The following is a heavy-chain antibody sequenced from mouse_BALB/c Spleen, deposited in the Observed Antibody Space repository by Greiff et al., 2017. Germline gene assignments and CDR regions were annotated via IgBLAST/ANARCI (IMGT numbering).Heavy chain of an antibody. V-gene: IGHV1S81*02. Sequence: QLQQPGAELVKPGASVKLSCKASGYTFTSYYMYWVKQRPGQGLEWIGGINPSNGGTNFNEKFKSKATLTVDKSSSTAYMQLSSLTSEDSAVYYWTRSGRYDAGYYYAMDYWGQGTSVTVSS. J-gene: IGHJ4*01. CDR2: INPSNGGT. D-gene: IGHD2-14*01. CDR3: TRSGRYDAGYYYAMDY. CDR1: GYTFTSYY.